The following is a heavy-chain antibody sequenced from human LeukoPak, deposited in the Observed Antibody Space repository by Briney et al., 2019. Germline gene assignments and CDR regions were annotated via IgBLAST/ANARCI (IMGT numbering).Heavy chain of an antibody. D-gene: IGHD1-26*01. CDR1: RFTFSSYS. CDR2: ISSSGSYI. Sequence: PGGSLRLSCAASRFTFSSYSMNWVRQASGKGLEWVSSISSSGSYIYYADSVKGRFTISRDNAKSSLYLQMDSLRAEDTAVYYCARDPYSGNYGAYYYYYMDVWGKGTTVTISS. V-gene: IGHV3-21*01. J-gene: IGHJ6*03. CDR3: ARDPYSGNYGAYYYYYMDV.